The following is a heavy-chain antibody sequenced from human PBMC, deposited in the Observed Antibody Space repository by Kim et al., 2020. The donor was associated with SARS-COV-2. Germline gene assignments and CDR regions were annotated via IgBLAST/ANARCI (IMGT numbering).Heavy chain of an antibody. D-gene: IGHD5-18*01. Sequence: SETLSLTCAVYGGSFSGYYWSWIRQPPGKGLEWIGEINHSGSTNYNPSLKSRVTISVDTSKNQFSLKLTSVTAADTAVYYCARDAMVTGDAFDIWGQGTMVTVSS. CDR1: GGSFSGYY. J-gene: IGHJ3*02. CDR2: INHSGST. V-gene: IGHV4-34*01. CDR3: ARDAMVTGDAFDI.